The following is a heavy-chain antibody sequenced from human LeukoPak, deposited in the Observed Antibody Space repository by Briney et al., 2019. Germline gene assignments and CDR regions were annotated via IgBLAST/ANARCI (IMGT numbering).Heavy chain of an antibody. Sequence: SETLSLTCAVYGGSFSGYYWSWIRQPPGKGLEWIGEINHSGSTNYNPSLKSRVTISVDTSKNQFSLKLSSVTAADTAVYYCARGASVAAAGTFPNDYWGQGTLVTVPS. V-gene: IGHV4-34*01. D-gene: IGHD6-13*01. CDR1: GGSFSGYY. CDR2: INHSGST. J-gene: IGHJ4*02. CDR3: ARGASVAAAGTFPNDY.